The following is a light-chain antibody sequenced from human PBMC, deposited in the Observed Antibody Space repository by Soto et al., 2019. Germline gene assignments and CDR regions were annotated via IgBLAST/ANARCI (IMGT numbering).Light chain of an antibody. V-gene: IGLV2-23*03. CDR1: SSDVGSYNL. Sequence: QSALTQPASVSGSPGQSITISCTGTSSDVGSYNLVSWYQQHPGKAPKLMIYEGSKRPSGVSNRFSGSKSGNTASLPISGLQAEDEADSYCCSYAGSSTFVVFGGGTKLTVL. CDR3: CSYAGSSTFVV. J-gene: IGLJ2*01. CDR2: EGS.